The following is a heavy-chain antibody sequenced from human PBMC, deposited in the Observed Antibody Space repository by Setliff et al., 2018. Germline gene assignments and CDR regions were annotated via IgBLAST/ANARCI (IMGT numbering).Heavy chain of an antibody. V-gene: IGHV5-51*01. D-gene: IGHD1-1*01. CDR3: ARDHGELGQERRTHFFRH. CDR2: IDPGDSET. CDR1: GYSFISYW. Sequence: PGESLKISCQTSGYSFISYWIGWVRQMPGKGLEWIGIIDPGDSETRYSPSFQGQVTISVDKSINTAYLQWSSLKASDTAMYYCARDHGELGQERRTHFFRHWGQGTLVTVSS. J-gene: IGHJ1*01.